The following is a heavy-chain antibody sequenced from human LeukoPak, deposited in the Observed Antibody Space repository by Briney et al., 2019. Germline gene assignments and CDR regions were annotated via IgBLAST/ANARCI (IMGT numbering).Heavy chain of an antibody. J-gene: IGHJ4*02. CDR2: IYHSGTT. V-gene: IGHV4-30-2*06. CDR3: ARAGYTRYFDY. D-gene: IGHD3-9*01. CDR1: GGSISTGDCS. Sequence: SQTLSLTCAVSGGSISTGDCSWSWIRQSPGKGLEWIGYIYHSGTTYYNPSLKSRVTISVDRSKNQFSLKLSSVTAADTAVYYCARAGYTRYFDYWGQGTLVTVSS.